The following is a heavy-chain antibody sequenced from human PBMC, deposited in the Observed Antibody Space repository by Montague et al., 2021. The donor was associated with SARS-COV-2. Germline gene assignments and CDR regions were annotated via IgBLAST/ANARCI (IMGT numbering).Heavy chain of an antibody. Sequence: SETLSLTCTVSGGSISSSSYYWGWIRQPPGKGLEWIGSIYYSGSTYYNPSLKSRVTISVDTSKNQFSLKLSSVTAADTAVYYCARQDPYSKQKFYYYYYYMDVWGEGTTVTVSS. CDR3: ARQDPYSKQKFYYYYYYMDV. CDR1: GGSISSSSYY. CDR2: IYYSGST. D-gene: IGHD4-11*01. J-gene: IGHJ6*03. V-gene: IGHV4-39*01.